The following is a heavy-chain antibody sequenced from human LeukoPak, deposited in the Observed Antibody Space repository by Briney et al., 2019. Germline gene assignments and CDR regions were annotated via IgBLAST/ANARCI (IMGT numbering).Heavy chain of an antibody. D-gene: IGHD6-13*01. J-gene: IGHJ6*04. Sequence: GGSLRLSCAASGFTFSDYYMSWIRQAPGKGLEGVSYISSSSSYTNYADSVKGRFTISRDNAKNSLYLQMNSLRAEDTAVYYCARDRAAAGNYYYYGMDVWGKGTTVTVSS. CDR2: ISSSSSYT. CDR3: ARDRAAAGNYYYYGMDV. V-gene: IGHV3-11*06. CDR1: GFTFSDYY.